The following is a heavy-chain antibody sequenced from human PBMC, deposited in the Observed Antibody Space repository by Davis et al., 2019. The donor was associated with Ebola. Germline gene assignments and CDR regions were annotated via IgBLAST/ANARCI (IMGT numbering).Heavy chain of an antibody. V-gene: IGHV4-59*12. Sequence: SETLSLTCTVSGGSISSYYWSWIRQPPGKGLEWIGYIYYSGSTYYNPSLKSRVTISVDRSKNQFSLKLSSVTAADTAVYYCARDGRYCSGGSCYSYWGQGTLVTVSS. CDR2: IYYSGST. CDR3: ARDGRYCSGGSCYSY. J-gene: IGHJ4*02. D-gene: IGHD2-15*01. CDR1: GGSISSYY.